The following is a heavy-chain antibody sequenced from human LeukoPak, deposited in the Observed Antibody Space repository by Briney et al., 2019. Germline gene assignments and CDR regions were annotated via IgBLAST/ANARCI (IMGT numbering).Heavy chain of an antibody. CDR1: GLTFSSHW. Sequence: GGSLRLSCAASGLTFSSHWMHWVRQAPGKGLEWVAVISYDGSNKYYADSVKGRFTISRDNSKNTLYLQMNSLRAEDTAVYYCARETSSSSWHDWGQGTLVTVSS. D-gene: IGHD6-13*01. CDR2: ISYDGSNK. J-gene: IGHJ4*02. CDR3: ARETSSSSWHD. V-gene: IGHV3-30-3*01.